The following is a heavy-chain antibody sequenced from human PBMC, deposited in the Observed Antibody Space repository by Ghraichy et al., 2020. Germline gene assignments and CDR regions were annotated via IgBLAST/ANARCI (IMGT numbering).Heavy chain of an antibody. D-gene: IGHD3-3*01. CDR2: ISSSSSYT. CDR3: ARDLPRVYDFWSGVYYYYGMDV. Sequence: GGSLRLSCAASGFTFSDYYMSWIRQAPGKGLEWVSYISSSSSYTNYADSVKGRFTISRDNAKNTLYLQMNSLRAEDTAVYYCARDLPRVYDFWSGVYYYYGMDVWGQGTTVTVSS. J-gene: IGHJ6*02. CDR1: GFTFSDYY. V-gene: IGHV3-11*06.